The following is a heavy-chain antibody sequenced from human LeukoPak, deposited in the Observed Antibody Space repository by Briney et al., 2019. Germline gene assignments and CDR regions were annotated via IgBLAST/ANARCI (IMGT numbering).Heavy chain of an antibody. CDR2: ISSSSSTI. CDR3: ARGVGITMVVVVPGSDAFDI. Sequence: GGSLRLSCAASGFTFSSYSMNCVRQAPGKGLEWVSYISSSSSTIYYADSVKGRFTISRDNAKNSLYLQMNSLRAEDTAVYYCARGVGITMVVVVPGSDAFDIWGQGTMVTVSS. V-gene: IGHV3-48*04. D-gene: IGHD3-22*01. J-gene: IGHJ3*02. CDR1: GFTFSSYS.